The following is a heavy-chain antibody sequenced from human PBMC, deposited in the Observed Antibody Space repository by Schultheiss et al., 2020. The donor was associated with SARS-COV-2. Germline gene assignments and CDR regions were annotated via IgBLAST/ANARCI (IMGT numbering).Heavy chain of an antibody. CDR3: ARSYYYYYMDV. CDR1: GGSFSGYY. Sequence: SETLSLTCAVYGGSFSGYYWSWIRQPPGKGLEWIGEINHSGSTNYNPSLKSRVTISVDTSKNQFSLKLSSVTAADTAVYYCARSYYYYYMDVWGKGTTVTVSS. J-gene: IGHJ6*03. CDR2: INHSGST. V-gene: IGHV4-34*01.